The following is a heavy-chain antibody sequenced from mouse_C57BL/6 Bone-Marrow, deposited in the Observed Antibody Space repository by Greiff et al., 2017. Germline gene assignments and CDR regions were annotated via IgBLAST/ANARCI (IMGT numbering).Heavy chain of an antibody. D-gene: IGHD2-5*01. CDR1: GYTFTEYT. CDR3: ARHEGDYYSNHWYFDV. CDR2: FYPGSGSI. V-gene: IGHV1-62-2*01. J-gene: IGHJ1*03. Sequence: QVQLKESGAELVKPGASVKLSCKASGYTFTEYTIHWVKQRSGQGLEWIGWFYPGSGSIKYNEKFKDKATLTADKSSSTVYMELSRLTSEDSAVYCCARHEGDYYSNHWYFDVWGTGTTVTVSS.